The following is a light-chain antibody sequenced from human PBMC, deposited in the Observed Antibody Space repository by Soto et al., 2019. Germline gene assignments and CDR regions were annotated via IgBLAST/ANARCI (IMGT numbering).Light chain of an antibody. J-gene: IGKJ1*01. V-gene: IGKV3-20*01. CDR2: GAS. CDR3: QRYGGPSWT. CDR1: QSVTSNY. Sequence: EMVLTQSPGTLSLSPGESATLSCRASQSVTSNYLAWYQQKPGQAPRLLIFGASSRATGIPEKFSGSGSGTDFTLTISRLEPYDFAVYYCQRYGGPSWTFGQGTRVEIK.